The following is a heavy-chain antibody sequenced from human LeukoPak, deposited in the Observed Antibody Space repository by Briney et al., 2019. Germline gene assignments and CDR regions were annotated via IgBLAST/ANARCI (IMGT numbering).Heavy chain of an antibody. CDR2: ISSSSSYI. CDR1: GFTFSSYS. J-gene: IGHJ4*02. CDR3: AREAGYSSGWHNFDY. V-gene: IGHV3-21*01. D-gene: IGHD6-19*01. Sequence: PGGSLRLSCAASGFTFSSYSMNWVRQAPGKGLEWVSSISSSSSYIYYADSVKGRFTISRDNAKNSLYLQMNSLRAEDTAVYYCAREAGYSSGWHNFDYWGQGTLVTVSS.